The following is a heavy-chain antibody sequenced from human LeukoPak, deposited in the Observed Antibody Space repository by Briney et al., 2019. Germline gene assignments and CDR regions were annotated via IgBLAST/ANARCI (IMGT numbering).Heavy chain of an antibody. D-gene: IGHD3-22*01. V-gene: IGHV3-30*18. J-gene: IGHJ4*02. CDR3: AKDRHSSEFYSYYLDF. Sequence: GGSLRLSCAASGFTFSRYGMHWARQAPGKGLEWVAVISYDGSNEYYADSVKGRFTISRDNSENTLYLQMYSLRAEDTAVYFCAKDRHSSEFYSYYLDFWGQGTLVTVSS. CDR1: GFTFSRYG. CDR2: ISYDGSNE.